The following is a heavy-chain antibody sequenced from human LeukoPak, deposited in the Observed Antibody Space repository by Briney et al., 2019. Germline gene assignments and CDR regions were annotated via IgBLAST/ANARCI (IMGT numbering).Heavy chain of an antibody. CDR3: ARTIKGYSYGYYYYYYGMDV. CDR2: IYYSGST. J-gene: IGHJ6*02. Sequence: PSETLSLTCTVSGGSISSYYWSWIRQPPGKGLEWIGYIYYSGSTNYNPSLKSRVTISVDTSKNQFSLKLSSVTAADTAVYYCARTIKGYSYGYYYYYYGMDVWGQGTTVTVSS. V-gene: IGHV4-59*01. D-gene: IGHD5-18*01. CDR1: GGSISSYY.